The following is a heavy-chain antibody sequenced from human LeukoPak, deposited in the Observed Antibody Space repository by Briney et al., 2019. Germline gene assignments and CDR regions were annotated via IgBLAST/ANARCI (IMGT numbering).Heavy chain of an antibody. D-gene: IGHD6-19*01. J-gene: IGHJ4*02. Sequence: ASVKVSCKASGYTFTGYYMHWVRQAPGQGLEWMGWINPNSGGTNYAQKFQGRVTMTRDTSISTAYTELSRLRSDDTAVYYCARDIVGGTVAGTFDWGQGTLVTVSS. CDR2: INPNSGGT. CDR1: GYTFTGYY. CDR3: ARDIVGGTVAGTFD. V-gene: IGHV1-2*02.